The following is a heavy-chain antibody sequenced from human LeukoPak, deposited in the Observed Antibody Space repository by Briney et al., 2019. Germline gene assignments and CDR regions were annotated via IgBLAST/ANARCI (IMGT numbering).Heavy chain of an antibody. CDR1: GFIFNNYR. J-gene: IGHJ2*01. D-gene: IGHD3-22*01. Sequence: GGSLRLSCAASGFIFNNYRMNWVRQAPGKGLEWVSSISSSSSYIYYADSVKGRFTISRDNAKNSLYLQMNSLRAEDTAVYYCARVSNINYYDSSGYPTDWYIDLWGRGTLVTVSS. V-gene: IGHV3-21*01. CDR3: ARVSNINYYDSSGYPTDWYIDL. CDR2: ISSSSSYI.